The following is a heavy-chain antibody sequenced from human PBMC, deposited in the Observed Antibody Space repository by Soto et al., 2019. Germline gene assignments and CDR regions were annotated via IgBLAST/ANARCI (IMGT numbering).Heavy chain of an antibody. CDR1: GFTFSSYA. D-gene: IGHD3-9*01. J-gene: IGHJ4*02. Sequence: GGSLRLSCAASGFTFSSYAMSWVRQAPGKGLEWVSAISGSGGSTYYADSVKGRFTISRDNSKNTLYLQMNSLRAEDTAVYYCAKVLRLRYFDWLLFDYWGQGTLVTVSS. CDR3: AKVLRLRYFDWLLFDY. V-gene: IGHV3-23*01. CDR2: ISGSGGST.